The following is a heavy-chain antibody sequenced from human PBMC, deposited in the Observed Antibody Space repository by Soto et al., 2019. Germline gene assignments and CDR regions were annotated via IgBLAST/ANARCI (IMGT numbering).Heavy chain of an antibody. CDR2: IDWDDDK. J-gene: IGHJ6*02. Sequence: GRTLVNPTQTLTLTCTSSGFSLSTSGMCVSCIRQPPGKALEWLALIDWDDDKYYSTSLKTRLTISKDTSKNQVVLTMTNMDPVDTATYYCARTPLGYCSGGSCLPYYYYYGMDVWGQGTTVTVSS. CDR1: GFSLSTSGMC. V-gene: IGHV2-70*01. D-gene: IGHD2-15*01. CDR3: ARTPLGYCSGGSCLPYYYYYGMDV.